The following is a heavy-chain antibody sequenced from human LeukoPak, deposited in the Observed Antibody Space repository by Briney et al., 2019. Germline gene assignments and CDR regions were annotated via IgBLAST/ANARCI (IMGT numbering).Heavy chain of an antibody. V-gene: IGHV4-59*08. Sequence: PSETLSLTCTVSGGSISRYYRSWIRQPPGKGLEWIGYIYYSGSTNYNPSLKSRVTISVDTSKNQFSLKLSSVTAADTAVYYCARGAPLGWFDHWGQGTLVTVPS. J-gene: IGHJ5*02. D-gene: IGHD1-26*01. CDR3: ARGAPLGWFDH. CDR1: GGSISRYY. CDR2: IYYSGST.